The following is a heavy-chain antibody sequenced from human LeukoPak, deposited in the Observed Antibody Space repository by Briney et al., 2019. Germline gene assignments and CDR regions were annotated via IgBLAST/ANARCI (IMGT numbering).Heavy chain of an antibody. Sequence: PGGSLRLSCAASGFTFSSYEMNWVRQAPGKGLEWVSYISSSSSTIYYADSVKGRFTISRDNAKNTLYLQMNSLRAEDTAVYYCAREGYGRGASYYYYYYYMDVWGKGTTVTVSS. V-gene: IGHV3-48*03. CDR3: AREGYGRGASYYYYYYYMDV. CDR1: GFTFSSYE. J-gene: IGHJ6*03. D-gene: IGHD3-10*01. CDR2: ISSSSSTI.